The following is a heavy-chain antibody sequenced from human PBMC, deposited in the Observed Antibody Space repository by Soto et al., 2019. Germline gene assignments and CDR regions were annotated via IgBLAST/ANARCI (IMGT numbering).Heavy chain of an antibody. V-gene: IGHV3-30-3*01. J-gene: IGHJ3*01. CDR3: AAHLYCGNDCYQAALNP. CDR1: GFTFSLFA. D-gene: IGHD2-21*02. CDR2: ISYDGRNI. Sequence: QLVESGGGVVQPGRSLRLTCAGSGFTFSLFAMHWVRQAPGKGLEWVTVISYDGRNIYYADSVMGRFTISRDNSKNTVYLQMNNLRSEDTAVYHCAAHLYCGNDCYQAALNPWGHGTVVTVSS.